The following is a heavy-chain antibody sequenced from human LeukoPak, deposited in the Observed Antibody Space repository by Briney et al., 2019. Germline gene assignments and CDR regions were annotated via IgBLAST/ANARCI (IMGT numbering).Heavy chain of an antibody. V-gene: IGHV3-30*03. D-gene: IGHD2-2*02. CDR2: ISYDGSNK. CDR1: GFTFSSYG. J-gene: IGHJ4*02. Sequence: TGGSLRLSCAASGFTFSSYGMHWVRQAPGKGLEWVAVISYDGSNKYYADSVKGRFTISRDNSKNTLYLQMNSLRAEDTAVYYCARSQSYMAVDYWGQGTLVTVSS. CDR3: ARSQSYMAVDY.